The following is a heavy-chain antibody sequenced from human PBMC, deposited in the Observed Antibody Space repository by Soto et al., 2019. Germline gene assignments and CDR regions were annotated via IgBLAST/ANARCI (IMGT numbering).Heavy chain of an antibody. V-gene: IGHV4-61*01. J-gene: IGHJ4*02. CDR2: IYYSGST. CDR3: ARGVLPHIFDY. CDR1: GGSISSSSYD. Sequence: PSETLSLTCTVSGGSISSSSYDWSWIRQPPGKGLEWIGYIYYSGSTNYNPSLKSRVTISVDTSKNQFSLKLSSVTAADTAVYYCARGVLPHIFDYWGQGTLVTVSS.